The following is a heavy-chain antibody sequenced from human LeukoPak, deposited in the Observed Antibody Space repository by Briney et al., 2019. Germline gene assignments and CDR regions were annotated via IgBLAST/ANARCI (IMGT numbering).Heavy chain of an antibody. D-gene: IGHD6-6*01. V-gene: IGHV1-24*01. CDR3: ATVGPAASLFDY. Sequence: ASVNVSCKVSGYTLTELSMHWVRQAPGKGLEWMGGFDPEDGETIYAQKFQGRVTMTEDTSTDTAYMELSSLRSEDTAVYYCATVGPAASLFDYWGQGTLVTVSS. CDR1: GYTLTELS. CDR2: FDPEDGET. J-gene: IGHJ4*02.